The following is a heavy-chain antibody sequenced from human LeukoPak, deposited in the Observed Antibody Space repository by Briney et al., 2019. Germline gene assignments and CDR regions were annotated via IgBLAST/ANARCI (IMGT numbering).Heavy chain of an antibody. D-gene: IGHD4-17*01. CDR1: GDSISSYY. V-gene: IGHV4-59*08. CDR2: IYYSGST. Sequence: SETLSLTCTVSGDSISSYYWSWIRQPPGKGLEWIGYIYYSGSTNYNSSLKGRVTISVDMSKNQFSLKLSSVTAADTAVYYCARAPTVTFFDYWGQGTLVTVSS. J-gene: IGHJ4*02. CDR3: ARAPTVTFFDY.